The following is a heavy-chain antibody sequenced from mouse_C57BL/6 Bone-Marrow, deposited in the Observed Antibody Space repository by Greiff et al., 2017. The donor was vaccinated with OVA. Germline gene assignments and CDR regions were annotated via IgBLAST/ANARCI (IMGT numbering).Heavy chain of an antibody. CDR1: GYTFTDYN. V-gene: IGHV1-18*01. CDR3: ARSRYYGSSYLYYYAMDY. J-gene: IGHJ4*01. D-gene: IGHD1-1*01. CDR2: INPNNGGT. Sequence: EVQLQESGPELVKPGASVKIPCKASGYTFTDYNMDWVKQSHGKSLEWIGDINPNNGGTIYNQKFKGKATLTVDKSSSTAYMELRSLTSEDTAVYYCARSRYYGSSYLYYYAMDYWGQGTSVTVSS.